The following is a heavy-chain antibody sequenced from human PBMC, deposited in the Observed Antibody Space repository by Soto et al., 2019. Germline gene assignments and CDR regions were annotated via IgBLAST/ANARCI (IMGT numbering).Heavy chain of an antibody. CDR2: ISSGGGTT. J-gene: IGHJ6*02. CDR1: GFSFRNYA. Sequence: DEQLVESGGGSLQPGGSLRLSCAASGFSFRNYAMTWVRQSPGKGLEWVSLISSGGGTTNYADSVKGRFSISRDNSQNMLYLQMNGLRGEDTALYYCAKLKGGLGRCYGMDAWGRGTMVIVSS. V-gene: IGHV3-23*04. CDR3: AKLKGGLGRCYGMDA. D-gene: IGHD3-16*01.